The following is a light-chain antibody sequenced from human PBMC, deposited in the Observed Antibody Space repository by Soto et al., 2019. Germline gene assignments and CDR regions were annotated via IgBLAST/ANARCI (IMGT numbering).Light chain of an antibody. CDR3: NSYTSSNTYV. J-gene: IGLJ1*01. CDR1: SSDVGAYNY. CDR2: DVS. Sequence: QSALTQPASVSGSPGQSITISCTGTSSDVGAYNYVSWYQQHPGKAPKFIIYDVSKRPSGVSNRFSGSKSGNTASLTISGLQAEDEADYFCNSYTSSNTYVFGTGTKLTVL. V-gene: IGLV2-14*01.